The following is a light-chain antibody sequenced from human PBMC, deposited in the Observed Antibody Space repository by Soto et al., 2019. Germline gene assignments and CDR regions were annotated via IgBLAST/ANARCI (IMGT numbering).Light chain of an antibody. CDR1: QSLLHSNGYNY. CDR3: MQGLQAPLT. CDR2: LVS. Sequence: DIVMTQSPLSLSVTPGEPASISCRSSQSLLHSNGYNYLDWYLQKPGQSPQLLIYLVSNRASGVPDRFGGSGSGTDFTLNISRVAAEDVGVYYCMQGLQAPLTCGQGTKVEIK. V-gene: IGKV2-28*01. J-gene: IGKJ1*01.